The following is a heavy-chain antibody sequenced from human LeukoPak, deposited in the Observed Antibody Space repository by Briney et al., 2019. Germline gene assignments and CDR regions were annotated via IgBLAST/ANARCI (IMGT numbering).Heavy chain of an antibody. V-gene: IGHV3-7*01. Sequence: EGSLRLSCAASGFTFSTYWMTWVRQAPGKGLEWVAHISQDGSQKSYVDSVRGRFTISRDNAKNSLYLQTNSLRVEDTAVYYCARATTIAPETLDSWGQGTLVTVSS. CDR2: ISQDGSQK. J-gene: IGHJ4*02. D-gene: IGHD4-11*01. CDR1: GFTFSTYW. CDR3: ARATTIAPETLDS.